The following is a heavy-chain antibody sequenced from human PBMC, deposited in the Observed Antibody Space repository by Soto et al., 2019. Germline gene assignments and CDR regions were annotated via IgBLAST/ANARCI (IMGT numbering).Heavy chain of an antibody. V-gene: IGHV4-4*01. CDR1: GGTVASSHW. J-gene: IGHJ5*02. D-gene: IGHD2-21*02. Sequence: PXETLSLTCGVSGGTVASSHWWSWVRQSPGGGLEWIGNVYHTGDTNLNPSLQSRVTISVDKSNNQFSLRLNSLTAADTAVYFCAREIVTAGGNNYFDPWGPGTLVTVSS. CDR3: AREIVTAGGNNYFDP. CDR2: VYHTGDT.